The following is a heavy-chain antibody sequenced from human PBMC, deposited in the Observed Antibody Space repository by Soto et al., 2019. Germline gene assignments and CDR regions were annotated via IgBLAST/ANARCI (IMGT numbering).Heavy chain of an antibody. Sequence: ASVKVSCNASGSPFTSYYLHWVRQAPGQGPEWMGRINVSDGSTRYAQNFQGRVTMTRDTSTTTVYMELSSLRSDDTAMFYCASGRYDASGYFDYWGQGTLVNVSS. J-gene: IGHJ4*02. V-gene: IGHV1-46*01. CDR1: GSPFTSYY. CDR2: INVSDGST. CDR3: ASGRYDASGYFDY. D-gene: IGHD3-22*01.